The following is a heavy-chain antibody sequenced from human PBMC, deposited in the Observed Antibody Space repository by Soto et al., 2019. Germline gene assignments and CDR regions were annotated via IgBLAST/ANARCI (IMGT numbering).Heavy chain of an antibody. Sequence: PGESLKISCKGSGYSFTIYWIGWVRQMPGKGLEWMGIIYPGDSDTRYSPSFQGQVTISADKSISTAYLQWSSLKASDTAMYYCXRRIAAAGTYYYYGMDVWGQGTTVTVSS. V-gene: IGHV5-51*01. D-gene: IGHD6-13*01. J-gene: IGHJ6*02. CDR1: GYSFTIYW. CDR3: XRRIAAAGTYYYYGMDV. CDR2: IYPGDSDT.